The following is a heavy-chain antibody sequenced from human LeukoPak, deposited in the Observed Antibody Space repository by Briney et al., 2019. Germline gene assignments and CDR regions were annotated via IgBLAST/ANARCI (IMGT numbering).Heavy chain of an antibody. CDR2: ISYDGSNK. CDR1: GFTFSSYG. D-gene: IGHD4-17*01. Sequence: GGSLRLSCAASGFTFSSYGMHWVRQAPGKGLEWVAVISYDGSNKYYADSVKGRFTISRDNAKNSLYLQMNSLRAEDTALYYCAKDLGDYVYWGQGTLVTVSS. V-gene: IGHV3-30*18. J-gene: IGHJ4*02. CDR3: AKDLGDYVY.